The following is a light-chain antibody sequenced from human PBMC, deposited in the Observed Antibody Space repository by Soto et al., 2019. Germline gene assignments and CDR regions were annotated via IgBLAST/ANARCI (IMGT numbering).Light chain of an antibody. CDR1: SSNIGKNY. J-gene: IGLJ1*01. CDR2: DNN. Sequence: QSVLTQPPSVSSAPGQKVTISCSGSSSNIGKNYVSWYQQLPGTAPKLLTYDNNQRPSGIPDRFSGSKSGTSATLDITGLQTGDEADYYCGTWDSSLSVYVFGTGTKLTVL. V-gene: IGLV1-51*01. CDR3: GTWDSSLSVYV.